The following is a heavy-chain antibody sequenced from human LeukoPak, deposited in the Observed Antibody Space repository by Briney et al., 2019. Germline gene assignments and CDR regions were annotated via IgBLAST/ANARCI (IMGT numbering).Heavy chain of an antibody. J-gene: IGHJ4*02. CDR3: ATYRQVLLPFES. V-gene: IGHV3-23*01. CDR2: IFPSGGEI. Sequence: GGSLRLSCAASGLTFSTFAMVWVRQPPGKGLEWVSSIFPSGGEIHYADSVRGRFTISRDNSKSTLSLQMNSLRAEDTAIYYCATYRQVLLPFESWGQGTLVTVSS. D-gene: IGHD2-8*02. CDR1: GLTFSTFA.